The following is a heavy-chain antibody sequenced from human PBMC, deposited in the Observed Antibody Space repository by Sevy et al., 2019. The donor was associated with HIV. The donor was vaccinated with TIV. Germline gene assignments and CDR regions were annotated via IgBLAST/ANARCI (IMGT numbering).Heavy chain of an antibody. V-gene: IGHV3-30*02. CDR3: AKDRQWELPPQDY. CDR1: GFTFSSYG. Sequence: GGSLRLSCAASGFTFSSYGMHWVRQAPGKGLEWVAFIRYDGSNKYYADSVKGRFTISRDNSKNTLYLQMNSLRAEDTAVYYCAKDRQWELPPQDYWGQRTLVTVSS. CDR2: IRYDGSNK. J-gene: IGHJ4*02. D-gene: IGHD1-26*01.